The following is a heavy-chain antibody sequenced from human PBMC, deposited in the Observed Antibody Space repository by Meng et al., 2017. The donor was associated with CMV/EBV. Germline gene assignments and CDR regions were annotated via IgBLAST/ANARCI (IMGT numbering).Heavy chain of an antibody. CDR2: ISASGGST. D-gene: IGHD6-6*01. CDR1: GFTFSSYA. J-gene: IGHJ6*02. V-gene: IGHV3-23*01. Sequence: GESLKISCAASGFTFSSYAMSWVRQAPGKGLEWVSAISASGGSTYYADSVKGRFTISRDNSKNTLYLQMNSLRAEDTAVYYCARGSSSSYYYYGMDVWGQGTTVTVSS. CDR3: ARGSSSSYYYYGMDV.